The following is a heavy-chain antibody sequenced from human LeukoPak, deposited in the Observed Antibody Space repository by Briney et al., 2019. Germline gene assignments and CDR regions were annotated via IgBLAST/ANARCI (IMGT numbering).Heavy chain of an antibody. Sequence: SETLSLTRTVSGGSIISSSYYWGCISQPPGKGLEWVGSIHYSGSTNYNPSPKSRVTISVDTSKNQFSLNLRSVTAADTAVYYCARQDIDIVATRTFDYWGQGVLVTVSS. CDR1: GGSIISSSYY. D-gene: IGHD5-12*01. CDR3: ARQDIDIVATRTFDY. V-gene: IGHV4-39*01. J-gene: IGHJ4*02. CDR2: IHYSGST.